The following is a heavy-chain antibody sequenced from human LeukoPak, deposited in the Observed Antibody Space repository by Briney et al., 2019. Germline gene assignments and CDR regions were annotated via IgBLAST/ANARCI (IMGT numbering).Heavy chain of an antibody. CDR3: ARRYSSGWYLGVIGRDVWFDP. V-gene: IGHV4-34*01. J-gene: IGHJ5*02. D-gene: IGHD6-19*01. CDR1: GGSFSGYY. Sequence: PSETLSLTCAVYGGSFSGYYWSWIRQPPGKGLEWIGEINHSGSTNYNPSLKSRVTISVDTSKNQFSLKLSSVTAADTAVYYCARRYSSGWYLGVIGRDVWFDPWGQGTLVTVSS. CDR2: INHSGST.